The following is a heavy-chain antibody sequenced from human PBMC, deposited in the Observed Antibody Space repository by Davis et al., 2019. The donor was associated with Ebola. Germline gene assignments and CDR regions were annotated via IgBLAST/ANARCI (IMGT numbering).Heavy chain of an antibody. CDR1: GFTFSSYA. Sequence: GESLKISCAASGFTFSSYAMHWVRQAPGKGLEWVAVISYDGSNKYYADSVKGRFTISRDNSKNTLYLQMNSLRAEDTAVYYCARDRFLEWLLSNPSMYYYYGMDVWGQGTTVTVSS. CDR3: ARDRFLEWLLSNPSMYYYYGMDV. D-gene: IGHD3-3*01. J-gene: IGHJ6*02. CDR2: ISYDGSNK. V-gene: IGHV3-30-3*01.